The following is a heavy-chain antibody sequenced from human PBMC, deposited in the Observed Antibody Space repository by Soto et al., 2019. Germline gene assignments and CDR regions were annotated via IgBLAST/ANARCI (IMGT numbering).Heavy chain of an antibody. V-gene: IGHV1-69*01. CDR2: IIPIFGTA. Sequence: QVQLVQSGAEVKKPGSSVKVSCKASGGTFSSYGISWVRQAPGQGLEWMGGIIPIFGTANYAQKIQGRVTITEDESTSTTYMGLSSLRSEDTAVYYCLTSNRGKMRYLECWGQGTLVTVSS. D-gene: IGHD1-20*01. CDR1: GGTFSSYG. CDR3: LTSNRGKMRYLEC. J-gene: IGHJ4*02.